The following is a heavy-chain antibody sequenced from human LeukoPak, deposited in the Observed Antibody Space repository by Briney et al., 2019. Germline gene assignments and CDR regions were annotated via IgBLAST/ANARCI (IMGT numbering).Heavy chain of an antibody. D-gene: IGHD6-19*01. J-gene: IGHJ3*02. Sequence: EASVKVSCKASGYTFTGYYMHWARQAPGQGLEWMGRINPNSGGTNYAQKFQGRVTMTRDTSISTAYMELSRLRSDDTAVYYCARSVAYSSGWLIWGQGTMVTVSS. CDR3: ARSVAYSSGWLI. CDR2: INPNSGGT. V-gene: IGHV1-2*06. CDR1: GYTFTGYY.